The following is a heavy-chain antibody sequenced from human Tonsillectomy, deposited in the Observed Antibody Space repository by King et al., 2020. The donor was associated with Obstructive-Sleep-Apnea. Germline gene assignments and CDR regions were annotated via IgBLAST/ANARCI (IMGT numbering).Heavy chain of an antibody. J-gene: IGHJ4*02. CDR2: FIDRGGSTT. CDR1: GFTFSSYG. D-gene: IGHD1-26*01. V-gene: IGHV3-23*03. CDR3: AKDREKWELRYFDC. Sequence: VQLVESGGGLVQPGGSLRLSCAASGFTFSSYGMSWVRQAPGKGLEWVSSFIDRGGSTTNYADSVMGRFTISRDKSKNTLYFQLNSLRAEDRAVYYCAKDREKWELRYFDCWGQGTLVTVSS.